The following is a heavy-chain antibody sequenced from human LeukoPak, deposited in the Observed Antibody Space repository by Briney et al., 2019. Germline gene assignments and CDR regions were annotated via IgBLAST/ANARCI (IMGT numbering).Heavy chain of an antibody. D-gene: IGHD4-23*01. V-gene: IGHV3-33*01. CDR3: ARDLHGGNWEMDY. Sequence: GRSLSLSCAASGFTFRTHVMYWVRQAPGKGLEWVAVIWYDGSRKHYADSVKGRFTISRDNSKNTVYLQMNSLSAEDTAVYYCARDLHGGNWEMDYWGQGTLVTVSS. CDR1: GFTFRTHV. CDR2: IWYDGSRK. J-gene: IGHJ4*02.